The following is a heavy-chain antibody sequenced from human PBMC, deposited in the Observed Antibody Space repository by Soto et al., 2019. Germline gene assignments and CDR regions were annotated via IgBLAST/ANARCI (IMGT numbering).Heavy chain of an antibody. CDR3: AKHMSGDPNDTSDI. Sequence: QVQLVESGGGVVQPGRSLRLSCAASGFTFSNYGMHWVRQAPGKGLEWVAVISFDGINKYYADPVKGRFTISRDNSMNALYLQMNSLRAEDTAFYYCAKHMSGDPNDTSDILGQGTMVTVSS. CDR1: GFTFSNYG. CDR2: ISFDGINK. J-gene: IGHJ3*02. D-gene: IGHD3-10*02. V-gene: IGHV3-30*18.